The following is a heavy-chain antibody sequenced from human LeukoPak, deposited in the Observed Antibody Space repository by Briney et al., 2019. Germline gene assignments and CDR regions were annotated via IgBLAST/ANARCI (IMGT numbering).Heavy chain of an antibody. CDR2: ICADGGST. CDR3: AKESGKFDY. CDR1: GLNFDDSA. Sequence: SGGSLRLSCVASGLNFDDSAMHWVRQAPGKGLEWVSLICADGGSTFSADSVKGRFSISRDNSKNSLYLQMNSLRSEDTAMYYCAKESGKFDYWGQGTLVAVSS. J-gene: IGHJ4*02. V-gene: IGHV3-43*02.